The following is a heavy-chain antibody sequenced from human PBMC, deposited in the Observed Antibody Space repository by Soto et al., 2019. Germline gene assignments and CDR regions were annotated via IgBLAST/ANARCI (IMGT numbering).Heavy chain of an antibody. CDR2: ISGTGGNT. J-gene: IGHJ4*02. V-gene: IGHV3-23*01. Sequence: GGSLRLSCAASGFTYTYYAMSWVRQAPGKGLGWVPGISGTGGNTYYADSVKGRFPVSRDNSKNSLYLQMNSLKAEDTAIYYCAKEFFAGTRGINPPTFFYYWGPGSLVTVSS. CDR3: AKEFFAGTRGINPPTFFYY. D-gene: IGHD3-10*01. CDR1: GFTYTYYA.